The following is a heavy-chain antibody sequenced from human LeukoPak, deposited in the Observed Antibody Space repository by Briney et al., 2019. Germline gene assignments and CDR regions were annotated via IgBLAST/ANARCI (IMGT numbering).Heavy chain of an antibody. D-gene: IGHD1-26*01. CDR2: IYSGGRT. V-gene: IGHV3-53*01. J-gene: IGHJ4*02. Sequence: GGSPRLSCAASGVTVCSNYMSWGRHAPGEGLEWVLVIYSGGRTYYADSVKGRFTISRDNSKNTLYLQMNSLRAEDTAVYYCAGSGSYGQYYFDYWGQGTLVTVSS. CDR3: AGSGSYGQYYFDY. CDR1: GVTVCSNY.